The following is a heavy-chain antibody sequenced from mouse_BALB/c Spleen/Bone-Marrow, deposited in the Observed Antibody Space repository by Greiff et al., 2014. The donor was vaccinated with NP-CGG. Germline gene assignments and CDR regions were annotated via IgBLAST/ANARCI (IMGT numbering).Heavy chain of an antibody. J-gene: IGHJ2*01. CDR2: IDPANGNT. CDR3: ARYYYGTLLDY. CDR1: GFNIKDTY. Sequence: VQLQQSGAELVKSGASVKLSCTASGFNIKDTYMHWVKQRPEQGLEWIGRIDPANGNTKYDPKFQGKATITADTSCNTAYLQLSSLTSEDTAVYYCARYYYGTLLDYWGQGTTLTVSS. V-gene: IGHV14-3*02. D-gene: IGHD1-1*01.